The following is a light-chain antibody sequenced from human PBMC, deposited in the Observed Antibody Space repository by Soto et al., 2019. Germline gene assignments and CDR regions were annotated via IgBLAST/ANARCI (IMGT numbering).Light chain of an antibody. CDR3: QQYYSPPWT. CDR1: QSVLYSSNNKNY. J-gene: IGKJ1*01. V-gene: IGKV4-1*01. CDR2: WAS. Sequence: DIVMTQSPDSLAVSLGERATINCKSSQSVLYSSNNKNYLAWYQQKPGQPPKLLIYWASTRESGVAERFSGSGSGTDFTLTISSLQAEDVAVYYRQQYYSPPWTFGQGTKVEIK.